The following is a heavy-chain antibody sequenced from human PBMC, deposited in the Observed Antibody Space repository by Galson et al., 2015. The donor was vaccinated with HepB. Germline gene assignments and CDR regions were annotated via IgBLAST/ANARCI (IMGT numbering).Heavy chain of an antibody. CDR3: ARGMGYSYGPFDY. J-gene: IGHJ4*02. CDR1: GYSISSGYY. D-gene: IGHD5-18*01. CDR2: IYHSGST. V-gene: IGHV4-38-2*02. Sequence: ETLSLTCTVSGYSISSGYYWGWIRQPSGKGLEWIGSIYHSGSTYYNSSLKSRVTTSVDTSKNQFSLKLSSVTAADTAVYYCARGMGYSYGPFDYWGQGTLVTVSS.